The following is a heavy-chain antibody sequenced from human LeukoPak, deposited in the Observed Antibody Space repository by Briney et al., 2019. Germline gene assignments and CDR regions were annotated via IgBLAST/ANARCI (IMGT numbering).Heavy chain of an antibody. J-gene: IGHJ4*02. CDR2: ISGSGSST. Sequence: PGGSLRLSCAASGFTFSSYAMSWVRQPPGKGLEWVSAISGSGSSTYYVDSVKGRFTISRDNSKNTLYLQMNSLRAEDTAVYYCAKDLTLYGDFPYFDYWGQGTLVTVSS. V-gene: IGHV3-23*01. D-gene: IGHD2-21*01. CDR1: GFTFSSYA. CDR3: AKDLTLYGDFPYFDY.